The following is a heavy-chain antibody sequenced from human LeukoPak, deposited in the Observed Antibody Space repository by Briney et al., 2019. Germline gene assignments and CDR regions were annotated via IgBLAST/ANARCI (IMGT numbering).Heavy chain of an antibody. Sequence: ASVKVSCKASGYTFINYGINWARQAPGQGLEWVGWISAYNGNTNYAQSLQGRATMTTDTSTSTVYMEMRSLTSDDTAVYYCAREVGATTSFDYWGQGTLVTVSS. CDR2: ISAYNGNT. CDR1: GYTFINYG. D-gene: IGHD1-26*01. J-gene: IGHJ4*02. V-gene: IGHV1-18*01. CDR3: AREVGATTSFDY.